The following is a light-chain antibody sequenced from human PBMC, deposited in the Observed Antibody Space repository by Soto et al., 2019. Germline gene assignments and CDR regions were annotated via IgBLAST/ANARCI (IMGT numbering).Light chain of an antibody. CDR1: QVISSR. CDR2: AAS. Sequence: DIQMTQSPSSVSASVGDRVTITCRASQVISSRLAWYQQKPGTAPKLLIYAASNLQSGVPSRFSGSESGTDFTLTINNLQPEDFATYFCQQASSFPLTFGGGTKVDIK. J-gene: IGKJ4*01. CDR3: QQASSFPLT. V-gene: IGKV1-12*01.